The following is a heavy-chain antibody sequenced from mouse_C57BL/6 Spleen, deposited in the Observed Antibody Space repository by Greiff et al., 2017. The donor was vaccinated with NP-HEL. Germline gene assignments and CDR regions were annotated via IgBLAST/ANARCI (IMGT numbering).Heavy chain of an antibody. D-gene: IGHD1-2*01. CDR2: INPNTVVT. CDR3: AREGYGRYPMDY. CDR1: FHSSTYYN. J-gene: IGHJ4*01. V-gene: IGHV1-18*01. Sequence: VQLQQSGPELVKPAASVKITCKACFHSSTYYNIYWFNHIHVKSLEWIGDINPNTVVTIYNQKFKGKATLTVDKSSSTAYMELRSLTSEDTAVYYCAREGYGRYPMDYWGQGTSVTVSS.